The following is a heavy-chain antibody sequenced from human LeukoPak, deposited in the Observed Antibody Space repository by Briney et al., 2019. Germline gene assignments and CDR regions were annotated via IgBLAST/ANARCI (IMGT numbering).Heavy chain of an antibody. Sequence: SVKVSCKASGGTFSSYIITWVRQAPGQGLEWMGGINPIFGTASYAQKFRGRVAFTTDESTSTAYMELTSLKAEDTAVYYCAREEYCSGGSCYPRHHFDHWGQGTLVAVSS. CDR3: AREEYCSGGSCYPRHHFDH. D-gene: IGHD2-15*01. J-gene: IGHJ4*02. CDR1: GGTFSSYI. V-gene: IGHV1-69*05. CDR2: INPIFGTA.